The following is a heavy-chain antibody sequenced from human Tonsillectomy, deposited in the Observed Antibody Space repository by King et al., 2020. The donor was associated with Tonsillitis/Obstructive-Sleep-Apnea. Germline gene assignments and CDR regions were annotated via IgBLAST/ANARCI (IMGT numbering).Heavy chain of an antibody. CDR2: TGNRANSYTT. D-gene: IGHD1-1*01. J-gene: IGHJ6*03. V-gene: IGHV3-72*01. Sequence: VQLVESGGGLAQPGGSLRLSCAAFGFTFSDHYMDWARQAPGKGLEWVGRTGNRANSYTTEYAASVKGRFTISRDDSKNSLFLQMNSLKTEDTAVYYCAKELNKTNYYFDYMDVWGKGTTVTVSS. CDR3: AKELNKTNYYFDYMDV. CDR1: GFTFSDHY.